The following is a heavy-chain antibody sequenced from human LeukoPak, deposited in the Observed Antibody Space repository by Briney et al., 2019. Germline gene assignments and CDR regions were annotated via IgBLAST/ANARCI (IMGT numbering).Heavy chain of an antibody. V-gene: IGHV5-51*01. Sequence: GESLKISCKGSGCSFTSYWIGWVRQMPGKGLEWMGIIYPGDSDTRYSPSFQGQVTISADKSISTAYLQWSSLKASDTAMYYCARRVFFSTGYDAFDIWGQGTMVTVSS. CDR1: GCSFTSYW. J-gene: IGHJ3*02. CDR3: ARRVFFSTGYDAFDI. D-gene: IGHD1-14*01. CDR2: IYPGDSDT.